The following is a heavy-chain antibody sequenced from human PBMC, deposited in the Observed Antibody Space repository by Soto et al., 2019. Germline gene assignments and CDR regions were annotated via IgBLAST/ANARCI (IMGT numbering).Heavy chain of an antibody. Sequence: PSETLSLTCTVSGASISSAGYSWSWVRQHPGKGLEWIGYITYSGDTDYNPSLRSRVSISIDTSRNQFSLKLSSVTAADTAVYYCARDRCSRTRWEGCWFGHWGQGTLATVSS. J-gene: IGHJ5*02. V-gene: IGHV4-31*03. CDR1: GASISSAGYS. D-gene: IGHD2-2*01. CDR2: ITYSGDT. CDR3: ARDRCSRTRWEGCWFGH.